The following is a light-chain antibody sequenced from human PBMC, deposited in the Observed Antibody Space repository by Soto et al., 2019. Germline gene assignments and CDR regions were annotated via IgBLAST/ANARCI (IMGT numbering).Light chain of an antibody. Sequence: DIVMTQSPDSLAVSLGERASIDCKSSQSVLYSSNNKNYLAWYQQRPGQPPNLLIYWASTRESGVPDRFSGSGSGTDLTLTISSLQTDDVAIYYCQQYFSFPWTFGQGTKVEIK. CDR1: QSVLYSSNNKNY. CDR2: WAS. V-gene: IGKV4-1*01. CDR3: QQYFSFPWT. J-gene: IGKJ1*01.